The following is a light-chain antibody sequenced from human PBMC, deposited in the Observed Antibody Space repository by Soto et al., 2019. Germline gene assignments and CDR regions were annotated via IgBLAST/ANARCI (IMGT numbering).Light chain of an antibody. CDR1: QSLVYSDGNTY. V-gene: IGKV2-30*01. J-gene: IGKJ2*01. Sequence: DVVMTQSPLSLPVTLGQPASISCRSSQSLVYSDGNTYLNWFQQRPGPSPRRLIYKVSNRDSGVPDRFSGSGSGTDFTLKISRVDAEDVGVYYCMQGTHWYTFGQGTKLEIK. CDR2: KVS. CDR3: MQGTHWYT.